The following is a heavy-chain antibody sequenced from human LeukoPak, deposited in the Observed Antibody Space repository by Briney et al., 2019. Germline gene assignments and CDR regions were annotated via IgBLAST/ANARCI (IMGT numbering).Heavy chain of an antibody. CDR1: GGSISSYY. D-gene: IGHD3-10*01. Sequence: SETLSLTCTVPGGSISSYYWSWIRQPPGKGLEWIGYIYYSGSTNYNPSLKSRVTISVDTSKNQFSLKLSSVTAADTAVYYCARADYYGSGYYFDYWGQGTLVTVSS. CDR2: IYYSGST. J-gene: IGHJ4*02. CDR3: ARADYYGSGYYFDY. V-gene: IGHV4-59*01.